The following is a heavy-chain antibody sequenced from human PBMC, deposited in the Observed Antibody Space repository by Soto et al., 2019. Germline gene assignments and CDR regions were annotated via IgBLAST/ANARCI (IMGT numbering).Heavy chain of an antibody. V-gene: IGHV1-69*06. Sequence: GASVKVSCKASGGTFSSYAISWVRQAPGQGLEGMGGIIPIFGTANYAQKFQGRVTITADKSTSTAYMELSSLRSEDTAVYYCARGAIAARPHYYYYYGMDVWGQGTTVTVSS. D-gene: IGHD6-13*01. J-gene: IGHJ6*02. CDR3: ARGAIAARPHYYYYYGMDV. CDR1: GGTFSSYA. CDR2: IIPIFGTA.